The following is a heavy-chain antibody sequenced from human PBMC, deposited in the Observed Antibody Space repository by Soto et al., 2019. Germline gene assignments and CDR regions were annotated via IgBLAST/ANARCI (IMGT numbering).Heavy chain of an antibody. V-gene: IGHV1-69*13. CDR2: IIPIFGTA. J-gene: IGHJ6*02. D-gene: IGHD3-3*01. Sequence: AVHVSCKPSGGTFSSYASICVRQAPGQGLEWMGVIIPIFGTANHAQKFQGRVTITADESTSTTYMELSSLRSEDTAVYYCARNGITIFGVVIIFDYYYGMDVWGQGTTVTVSS. CDR3: ARNGITIFGVVIIFDYYYGMDV. CDR1: GGTFSSYA.